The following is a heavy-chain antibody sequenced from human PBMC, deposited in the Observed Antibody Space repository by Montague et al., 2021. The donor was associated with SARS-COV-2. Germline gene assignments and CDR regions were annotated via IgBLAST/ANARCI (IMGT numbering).Heavy chain of an antibody. J-gene: IGHJ4*02. CDR3: ARLLRWGLIATEYYFDY. CDR2: IYTSGST. Sequence: TLSLTCTVSGGSISSGSYYWSWIRQPAGKGLEWIGRIYTSGSTNYNPSLKSRVTISVDTSKNKFSLKLSSVTAADTAVYYCARLLRWGLIATEYYFDYWGQGTLVTVSS. V-gene: IGHV4-61*02. CDR1: GGSISSGSYY. D-gene: IGHD6-25*01.